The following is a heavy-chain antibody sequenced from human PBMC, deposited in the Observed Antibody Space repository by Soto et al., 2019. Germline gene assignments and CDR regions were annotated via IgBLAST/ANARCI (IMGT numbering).Heavy chain of an antibody. Sequence: GASVKVSCKASGYTFTGYYMHWVRQAPGQGLEWMGWINPNSGGKNYEQKFQGRVTITRDKYISTAYMELSRLRSDDTAVYYCARDLLGIVVVQAAIEEELGFDHWR. CDR3: ARDLLGIVVVQAAIEEELGFDH. V-gene: IGHV1-2*02. J-gene: IGHJ5*02. CDR1: GYTFTGYY. CDR2: INPNSGGK. D-gene: IGHD2-2*02.